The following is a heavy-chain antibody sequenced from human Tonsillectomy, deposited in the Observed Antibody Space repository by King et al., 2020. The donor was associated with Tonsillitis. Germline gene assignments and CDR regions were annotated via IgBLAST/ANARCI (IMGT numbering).Heavy chain of an antibody. CDR1: GGSISSGDYF. CDR3: SRGGGVNIIRGVIVD. J-gene: IGHJ4*02. CDR2: ISYRGST. Sequence: QLQESGPGLVKPSQTLSLTCTVSGGSISSGDYFWSWIRQPPGKGLEWIGHISYRGSTYNNPSLESRVTASVDTSKNQFSLRLTSVTAADPAVYYCSRGGGVNIIRGVIVDWGQGTLVTVSS. V-gene: IGHV4-30-4*08. D-gene: IGHD3-10*01.